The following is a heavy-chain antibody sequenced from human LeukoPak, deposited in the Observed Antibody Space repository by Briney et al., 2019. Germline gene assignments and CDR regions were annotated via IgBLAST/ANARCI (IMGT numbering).Heavy chain of an antibody. Sequence: SETLSLTCTVSGGSISSSSYYWSWIRQPPGKGLEWIGEINHSGSTNYNPSLKSRVTISVDTSKNQFSLKLSSVTAADTAVYYCARARGRLKMFDYWGQGTLVTVSS. CDR3: ARARGRLKMFDY. V-gene: IGHV4-39*07. D-gene: IGHD2-21*02. CDR2: INHSGST. J-gene: IGHJ4*02. CDR1: GGSISSSSYY.